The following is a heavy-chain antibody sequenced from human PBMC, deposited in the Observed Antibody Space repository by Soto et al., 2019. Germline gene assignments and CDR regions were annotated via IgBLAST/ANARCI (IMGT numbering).Heavy chain of an antibody. D-gene: IGHD2-2*01. CDR1: GGTFSSYT. Sequence: QVQLVQSGAEVKKPGSSVKVSCKASGGTFSSYTISWVRQAPGQGLEWMGRIIPILGIANYAQKFQGRVTITADKSTSTAYMELSSLRSEDTAVYYCAREPAKYCSSTSCSDNLFDPWGQGTLVTVSS. CDR2: IIPILGIA. V-gene: IGHV1-69*08. CDR3: AREPAKYCSSTSCSDNLFDP. J-gene: IGHJ5*02.